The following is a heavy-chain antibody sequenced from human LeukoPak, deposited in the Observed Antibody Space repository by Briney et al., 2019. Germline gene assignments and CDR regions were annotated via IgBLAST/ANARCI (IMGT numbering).Heavy chain of an antibody. J-gene: IGHJ3*01. CDR2: ISGGGDKA. Sequence: GGSLRLSCAASGFTFTTYAINWVRQAPGKGLEWVSGISGGGDKAFYADSVNGRFTISRDNSENTVYLQMRSLRAEDTALYYCAKDLALAGTGGGFDVWGQGTRVAVSS. D-gene: IGHD6-19*01. V-gene: IGHV3-23*01. CDR1: GFTFTTYA. CDR3: AKDLALAGTGGGFDV.